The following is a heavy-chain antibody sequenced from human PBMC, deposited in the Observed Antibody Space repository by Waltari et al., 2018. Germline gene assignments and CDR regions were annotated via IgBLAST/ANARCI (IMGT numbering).Heavy chain of an antibody. J-gene: IGHJ1*01. CDR1: GYSISSGYY. D-gene: IGHD4-17*01. Sequence: QVQLQESGPGLVKPSETLSLTCAVSGYSISSGYYWGWIRQPPGKGLEWIGSIYHSGSTYYNPSLKSRVTISVDTSKNQFSLKLSSVTAADTAVYYCARQGYGDYASAEYFQHWGQGTLVTVSS. CDR3: ARQGYGDYASAEYFQH. CDR2: IYHSGST. V-gene: IGHV4-38-2*01.